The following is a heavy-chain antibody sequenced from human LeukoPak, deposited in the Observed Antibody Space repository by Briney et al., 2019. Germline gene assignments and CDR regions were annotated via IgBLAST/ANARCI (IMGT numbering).Heavy chain of an antibody. CDR3: ARGSRYYDFWSTRPVVYYYGMDV. D-gene: IGHD3-3*01. CDR1: GGTFSSYA. CDR2: IIPIFGTA. V-gene: IGHV1-69*01. Sequence: GSSVKVSRKASGGTFSSYAISWVRQAPGQGLEWMGGIIPIFGTANYAQKFQGRVTITADESTSTAYMELSSLRSEDTAVYYCARGSRYYDFWSTRPVVYYYGMDVWGQGTTVTVSS. J-gene: IGHJ6*02.